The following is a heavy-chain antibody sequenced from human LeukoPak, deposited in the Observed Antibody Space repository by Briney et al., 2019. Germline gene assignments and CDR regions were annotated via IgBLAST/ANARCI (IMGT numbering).Heavy chain of an antibody. J-gene: IGHJ4*02. CDR3: ARRGRGLKYSGYVGY. V-gene: IGHV4-34*01. D-gene: IGHD5-12*01. Sequence: PSETLSLTCAVYGGPFSGYYWSWIRQPPGKGLEWIGEINHSGSTNYNPSLKSRVTISVDTSKNQFSLKLSSVTAADTAVYYCARRGRGLKYSGYVGYWGQGTLVTVSS. CDR1: GGPFSGYY. CDR2: INHSGST.